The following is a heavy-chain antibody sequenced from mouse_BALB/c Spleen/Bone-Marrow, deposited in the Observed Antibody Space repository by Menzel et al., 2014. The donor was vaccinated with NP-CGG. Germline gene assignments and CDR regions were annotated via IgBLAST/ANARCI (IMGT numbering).Heavy chain of an antibody. J-gene: IGHJ1*01. Sequence: LVESGAELVKPGASVKLSWKASGYTFTSYYMYWVKQRPGQGLEWIGEINPSNGGTNFNEKFKSKATLTVDKSSSTAYMQLSSLTSEDSAVYYCTRSDGYYVPHWYFDVWGAGTTVTVSS. V-gene: IGHV1S81*02. CDR3: TRSDGYYVPHWYFDV. D-gene: IGHD2-3*01. CDR1: GYTFTSYY. CDR2: INPSNGGT.